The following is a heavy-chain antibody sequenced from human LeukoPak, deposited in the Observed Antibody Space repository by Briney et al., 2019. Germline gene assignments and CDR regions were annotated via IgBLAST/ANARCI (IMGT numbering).Heavy chain of an antibody. J-gene: IGHJ4*02. D-gene: IGHD5-18*01. CDR1: GGSISSYY. Sequence: SETLSLTCTVSGGSISSYYWSWIRQPPGKGLEWIGYIYYSGSTHYNPSLKSRVTISVDTSKNQFSLKLSSVTAADTAVYYCARHMGLGYSYGYPYFDYWGQGTLVTVSS. CDR2: IYYSGST. CDR3: ARHMGLGYSYGYPYFDY. V-gene: IGHV4-59*08.